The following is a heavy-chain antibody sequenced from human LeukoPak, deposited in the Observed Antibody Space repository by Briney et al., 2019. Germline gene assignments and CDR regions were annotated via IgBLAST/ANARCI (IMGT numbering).Heavy chain of an antibody. CDR2: IKQDGTEK. J-gene: IGHJ6*02. CDR3: ARVWGSGWPLYYYYYGMDV. Sequence: GGSLRLSCAASGFTFSTYWMSWVRQAPGKGLEWVAVIKQDGTEKYYVDSVKGRFTISRDNAKNSLYLQMNSLTAEDAAVYYCARVWGSGWPLYYYYYGMDVWGQGTTVTVSS. V-gene: IGHV3-7*03. CDR1: GFTFSTYW. D-gene: IGHD6-19*01.